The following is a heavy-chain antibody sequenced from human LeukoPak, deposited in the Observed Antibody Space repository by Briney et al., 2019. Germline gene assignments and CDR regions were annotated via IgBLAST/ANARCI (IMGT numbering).Heavy chain of an antibody. CDR1: GGSISRATYS. J-gene: IGHJ4*02. CDR3: ARDDGDYGFDY. Sequence: PSETLSLTCTVSGGSISRATYSWSWIRQPAGKGLEWIGRISTSGSTNYNPSFMSRVTISVDTSENQFSLNLSSVTAADMAVYYCARDDGDYGFDYWGQGTLVTVSS. CDR2: ISTSGST. D-gene: IGHD4-17*01. V-gene: IGHV4-61*02.